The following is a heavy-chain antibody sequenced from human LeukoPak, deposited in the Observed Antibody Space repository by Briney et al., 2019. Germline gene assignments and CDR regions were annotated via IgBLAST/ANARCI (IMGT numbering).Heavy chain of an antibody. CDR3: ARVRRGSHAFDI. D-gene: IGHD1-26*01. Sequence: ASVKVSCKASGYTFTSYDINWVRQATGQGLEWMGWMNPNSGNTGYAQKFQGRVTITRNTSISTAYMELSSLRSEDTAVYYCARVRRGSHAFDIWGQGTMVTVSS. CDR2: MNPNSGNT. J-gene: IGHJ3*02. CDR1: GYTFTSYD. V-gene: IGHV1-8*03.